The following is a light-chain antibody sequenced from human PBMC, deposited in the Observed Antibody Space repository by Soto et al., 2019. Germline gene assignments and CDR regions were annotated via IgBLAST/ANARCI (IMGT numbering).Light chain of an antibody. Sequence: QSVLTQPPSTSGSPGQSVTISCTGSSSDVASNDYVSWYQQHPGKAPKLMIYEVNRRPSGVPDRFSGSKSGNTASLTVSGLQAEYEAVYHCSSYADSNNLVFGGGTKLTVL. CDR2: EVN. V-gene: IGLV2-8*01. CDR1: SSDVASNDY. J-gene: IGLJ2*01. CDR3: SSYADSNNLV.